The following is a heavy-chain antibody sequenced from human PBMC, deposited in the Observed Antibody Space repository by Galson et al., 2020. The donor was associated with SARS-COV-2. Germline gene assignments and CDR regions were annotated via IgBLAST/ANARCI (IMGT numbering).Heavy chain of an antibody. Sequence: SLNTPVPPSGFTFSTYAMHWVPQAPGKGLEWVPVISYDGSNKYYADSVKGRFTTSRDNSKNTLYLQMNSLRAEDTAVYYCARAKGGGYYYGMDVWGQGTTVTVAS. D-gene: IGHD2-15*01. CDR3: ARAKGGGYYYGMDV. V-gene: IGHV3-30*04. J-gene: IGHJ6*02. CDR1: GFTFSTYA. CDR2: ISYDGSNK.